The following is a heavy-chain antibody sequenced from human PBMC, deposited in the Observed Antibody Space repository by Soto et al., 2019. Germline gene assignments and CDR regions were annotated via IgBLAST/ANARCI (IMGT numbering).Heavy chain of an antibody. V-gene: IGHV4-39*01. CDR1: GGSISSRTDY. Sequence: PSETLSLTCTVSGGSISSRTDYWGWIRQPPGKGLEWLGSVYYTGSPHQNPSLSCRVTISVDTSKNQFSLKLSSVTAADTAIYYCAKLDFDSGDYWGQGTLVTVSS. D-gene: IGHD3-9*01. CDR2: VYYTGSP. J-gene: IGHJ4*02. CDR3: AKLDFDSGDY.